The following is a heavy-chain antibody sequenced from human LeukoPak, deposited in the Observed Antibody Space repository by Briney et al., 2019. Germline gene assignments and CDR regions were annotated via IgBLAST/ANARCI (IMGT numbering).Heavy chain of an antibody. J-gene: IGHJ3*02. CDR3: AREKVGATAGAAFDI. CDR1: GYTFTGYY. D-gene: IGHD1-26*01. CDR2: INPNSGGT. Sequence: ASVKVSCKASGYTFTGYYMHWVRQAPGQGLEWMGWINPNSGGTNYAQKFQGRVTMARDTSISTAYMELSRLRSDDTAVYYCAREKVGATAGAAFDIWGQGTMVTVSS. V-gene: IGHV1-2*02.